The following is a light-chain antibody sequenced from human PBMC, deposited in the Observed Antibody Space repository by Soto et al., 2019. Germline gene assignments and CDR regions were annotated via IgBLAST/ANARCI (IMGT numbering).Light chain of an antibody. J-gene: IGLJ3*02. Sequence: QSALTQPASVSGSPGQSITISCTGTSSDVGGYNHVSWYQHSPGKAPKLILFAVSDRPSGVSHRFSGSKSGNTASLTISGLQADDEADYYCCSYAASNNFYFVFGGGTKLTVL. V-gene: IGLV2-14*01. CDR3: CSYAASNNFYFV. CDR2: AVS. CDR1: SSDVGGYNH.